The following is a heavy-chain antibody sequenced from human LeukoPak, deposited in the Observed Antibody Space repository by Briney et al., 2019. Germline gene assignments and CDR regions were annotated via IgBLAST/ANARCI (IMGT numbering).Heavy chain of an antibody. CDR2: ISAYNGNT. CDR3: ARVTYSGWEDY. J-gene: IGHJ4*02. V-gene: IGHV1-18*01. CDR1: GYTFTIYG. Sequence: ASVKVSFKASGYTFTIYGISWVRQAPGQGLEWMGWISAYNGNTNYAQKLQGRVTMTTDTSTSTAYMELRSLRSDDTAVYYCARVTYSGWEDYWGQGTLVTVSS. D-gene: IGHD5-12*01.